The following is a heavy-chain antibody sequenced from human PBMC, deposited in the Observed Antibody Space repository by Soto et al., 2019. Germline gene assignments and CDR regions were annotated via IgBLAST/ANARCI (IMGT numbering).Heavy chain of an antibody. V-gene: IGHV2-5*01. CDR3: AHRPSGWYLFDY. Sequence: QITLKESGPTLVRPTQTLTLTCTFSGFSLSTSGLGVGWIRQPPGKALEWLALIYWNDDKLYSPSLKARLNITKDPSKNHVVLTMTNMDPVDTATYYCAHRPSGWYLFDYWGKGTLVTVSS. CDR2: IYWNDDK. D-gene: IGHD6-19*01. CDR1: GFSLSTSGLG. J-gene: IGHJ4*02.